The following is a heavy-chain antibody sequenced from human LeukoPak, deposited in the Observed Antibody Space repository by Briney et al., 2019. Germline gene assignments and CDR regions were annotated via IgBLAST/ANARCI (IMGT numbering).Heavy chain of an antibody. V-gene: IGHV4-39*01. CDR1: GCSIRSGGYY. CDR3: ARRTLGGSAWTYDY. D-gene: IGHD6-19*01. Sequence: SETLSLTGTVPGCSIRSGGYYWSWIRQHPGKGLAWIGIIYCSGTTYDNPSINNLTAISVDTTKTQYPLQLSSVTAENAAEYYGARRTLGGSAWTYDYWGEGALVTVSS. CDR2: IYCSGTT. J-gene: IGHJ4*02.